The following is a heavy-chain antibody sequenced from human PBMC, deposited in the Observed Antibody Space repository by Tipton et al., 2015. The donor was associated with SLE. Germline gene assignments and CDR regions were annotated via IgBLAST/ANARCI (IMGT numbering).Heavy chain of an antibody. D-gene: IGHD1-26*01. CDR2: ISAYNGNT. J-gene: IGHJ4*02. Sequence: QLVQSGAEVKKPGSSVKVSCKASGGTFSSYAISWVRQAPGQGLEWMGWISAYNGNTNYAQKLQGRVTMTTDTSTSTAYMELRSLRSDDTAVYYCALEILSGSYPGFDYWGQGTLVTVSS. CDR3: ALEILSGSYPGFDY. V-gene: IGHV1-18*01. CDR1: GGTFSSYA.